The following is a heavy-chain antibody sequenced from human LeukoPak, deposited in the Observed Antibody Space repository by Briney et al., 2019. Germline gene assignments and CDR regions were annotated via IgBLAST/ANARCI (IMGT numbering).Heavy chain of an antibody. V-gene: IGHV1-2*02. CDR2: INPNSGGT. CDR3: ARGFTVTTFAAPGY. D-gene: IGHD4-17*01. Sequence: ASVKVSYKASGYTFTGYYMHWVRQAPGQGLEWMGWINPNSGGTSYAQRFQGRVTLTRDTSISTAYMELSSLRSEDTAVYYCARGFTVTTFAAPGYWGQGTLVTVSS. CDR1: GYTFTGYY. J-gene: IGHJ4*02.